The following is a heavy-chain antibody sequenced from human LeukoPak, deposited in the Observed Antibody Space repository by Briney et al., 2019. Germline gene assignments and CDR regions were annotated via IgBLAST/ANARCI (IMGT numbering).Heavy chain of an antibody. D-gene: IGHD3-3*01. J-gene: IGHJ5*02. Sequence: PSETLSLTCTVSGGSISSSSYYWGWIRQPPGKGLEWIGSIYYSGSTYYNPSLKSRVTISVDTSKNQFSLKLSSVTAADTAVYYCARERRFWSGYNWFDPWGQGTLVTVSS. CDR2: IYYSGST. CDR3: ARERRFWSGYNWFDP. V-gene: IGHV4-39*02. CDR1: GGSISSSSYY.